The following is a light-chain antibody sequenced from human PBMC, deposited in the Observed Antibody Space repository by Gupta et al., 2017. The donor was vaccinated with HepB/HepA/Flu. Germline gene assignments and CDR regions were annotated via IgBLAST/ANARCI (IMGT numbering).Light chain of an antibody. CDR3: ASCSTSGTLVL. CDR2: DDS. J-gene: IGLJ2*01. CDR1: NSDIGGYNC. Sequence: QSALTQPASVSGSPGQSITISCTGTNSDIGGYNCVSWYQQYPGKTPKLLICDDSNRPSGISNRFSGSKSGTTASLTISGLQAEDEADYYCASCSTSGTLVLFGGGTKLTVL. V-gene: IGLV2-14*03.